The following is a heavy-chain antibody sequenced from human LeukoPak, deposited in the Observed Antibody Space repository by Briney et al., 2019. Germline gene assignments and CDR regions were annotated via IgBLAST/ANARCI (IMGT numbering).Heavy chain of an antibody. D-gene: IGHD4-17*01. CDR1: GFTVSSNY. CDR2: IYSGGST. CDR3: ARNADYGDSNPFDY. J-gene: IGHJ4*02. Sequence: GGSLRLSCAASGFTVSSNYMSWVRQAPGKGLEWVSVIYSGGSTYYADSVKGRFTISRDNAKNTLYLQMNSLRAEDTAVYYCARNADYGDSNPFDYWGQGTLVTVSS. V-gene: IGHV3-53*01.